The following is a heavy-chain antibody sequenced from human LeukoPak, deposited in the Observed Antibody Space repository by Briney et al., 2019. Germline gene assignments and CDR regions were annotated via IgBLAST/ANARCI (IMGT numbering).Heavy chain of an antibody. D-gene: IGHD2-21*02. CDR3: VREGNELLSKNFDY. CDR2: INPHSGGT. Sequence: ASVKVSCKASGFTFTGYYIHWVRQAPGQGLEWMGYINPHSGGTNSPQRFQGRVTMTTDTSISAAYMELSSLISDDTAMYYCVREGNELLSKNFDYWGQGTLVTVSS. J-gene: IGHJ4*02. CDR1: GFTFTGYY. V-gene: IGHV1-2*02.